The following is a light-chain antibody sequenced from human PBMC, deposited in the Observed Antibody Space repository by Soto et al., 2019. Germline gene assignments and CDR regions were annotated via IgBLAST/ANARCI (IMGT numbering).Light chain of an antibody. CDR2: DAY. CDR1: QNVRSNF. Sequence: EIVLTQSPGTLSLSPGERATLSCRASQNVRSNFLAWYQQKPGQAPRLLIYDAYNMASGTTDRFSGSGSGTAFTLTITRPEPEDFAVYYCQQYDTYTAVFTFSLGTKVDI. CDR3: QQYDTYTAVFT. J-gene: IGKJ3*01. V-gene: IGKV3-20*01.